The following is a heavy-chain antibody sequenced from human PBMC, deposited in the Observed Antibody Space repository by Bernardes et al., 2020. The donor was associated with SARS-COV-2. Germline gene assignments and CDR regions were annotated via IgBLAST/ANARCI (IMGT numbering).Heavy chain of an antibody. CDR3: ARSGTYPDAFDI. CDR2: IIPLFGTT. Sequence: SVKVSCQTSGNTFTSYAVIWVRQAPGQGLECMGGIIPLFGTTTYAQNFQGRVTIAADESTSTVYMELSSLRSEDTAMYYCARSGTYPDAFDIWGQGTMVTVSS. CDR1: GNTFTSYA. V-gene: IGHV1-69*13. J-gene: IGHJ3*02. D-gene: IGHD1-26*01.